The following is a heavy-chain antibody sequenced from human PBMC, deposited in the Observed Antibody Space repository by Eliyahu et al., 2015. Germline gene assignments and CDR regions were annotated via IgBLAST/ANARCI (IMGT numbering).Heavy chain of an antibody. Sequence: QVQLQESGPGLVKPSETLSLTCTXSGGSINSYYWNWIRQPAGKGLEWIARIYTGGSTNYNPSLKSRVTMSVDTSRNQFSLELSSVTAADTAVYYCARYTGANQYYFDYWGQGTLVTVSS. CDR1: GGSINSYY. CDR2: IYTGGST. J-gene: IGHJ4*02. CDR3: ARYTGANQYYFDY. V-gene: IGHV4-4*07. D-gene: IGHD1-14*01.